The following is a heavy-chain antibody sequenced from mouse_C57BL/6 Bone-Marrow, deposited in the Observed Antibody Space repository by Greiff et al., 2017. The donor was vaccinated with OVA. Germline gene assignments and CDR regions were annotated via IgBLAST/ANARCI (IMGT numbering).Heavy chain of an antibody. J-gene: IGHJ1*03. CDR2: IDPENGDT. CDR3: TTRYYYGSSYFWYFDV. CDR1: GFNIKDDY. V-gene: IGHV14-4*01. Sequence: EVQLQQSGAELVRPGASVKLSCTASGFNIKDDYMHWVKQRPEQGLEWIGWIDPENGDTEYASKFQGKATITADTSSNTAYLQLSSLTSEDTAVYYCTTRYYYGSSYFWYFDVWGTGTTVTVSS. D-gene: IGHD1-1*01.